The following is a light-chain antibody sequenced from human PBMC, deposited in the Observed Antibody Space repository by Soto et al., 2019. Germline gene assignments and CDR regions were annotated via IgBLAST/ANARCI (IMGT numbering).Light chain of an antibody. Sequence: MTQSAATVSGTKGDKVTITCRASQTISSWLAWYQQKPGKAPKLLIYKASTLKSGVPSRFSGSGSGTEFTLTISSLQPDDFATYYCQQLNSYPLTFGGGTKVDNK. J-gene: IGKJ4*01. CDR3: QQLNSYPLT. CDR2: KAS. V-gene: IGKV1-5*03. CDR1: QTISSW.